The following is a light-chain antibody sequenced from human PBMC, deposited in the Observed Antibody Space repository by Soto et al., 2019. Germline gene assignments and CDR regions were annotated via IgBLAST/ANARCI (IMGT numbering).Light chain of an antibody. CDR1: SSDVGGYNY. V-gene: IGLV2-14*01. J-gene: IGLJ2*01. CDR2: DVS. CDR3: SSYTSSSTLVV. Sequence: QSVLTQPASVSGSPGQSITISCTGTSSDVGGYNYVSWYQQHPGKAPKLMIYDVSNRPSGVSTRFSGSKSGNTASLTISGLQAEDEADYYCSSYTSSSTLVVFCGGTKHTVL.